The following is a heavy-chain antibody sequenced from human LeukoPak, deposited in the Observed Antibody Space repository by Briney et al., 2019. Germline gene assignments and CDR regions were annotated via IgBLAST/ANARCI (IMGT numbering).Heavy chain of an antibody. CDR2: IWYDGSNR. J-gene: IGHJ4*02. V-gene: IGHV3-33*01. CDR3: VRGSGAYYDY. D-gene: IGHD1-26*01. Sequence: PGRSPKLSCAAPGFTFSSYGIHWVRQAPGKGLEWVALIWYDGSNRYYADSVKGRFTISRDNSKNMLYLQMNSLRAEDTAVYHCVRGSGAYYDYWGQGTLVTVTS. CDR1: GFTFSSYG.